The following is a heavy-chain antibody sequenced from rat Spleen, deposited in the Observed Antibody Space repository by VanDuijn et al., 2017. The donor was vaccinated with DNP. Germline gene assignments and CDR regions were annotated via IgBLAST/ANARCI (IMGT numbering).Heavy chain of an antibody. CDR3: ARHEETYYGYNYFDY. J-gene: IGHJ2*01. D-gene: IGHD1-9*01. V-gene: IGHV5-29*01. CDR1: GFTFSDYY. CDR2: ISYDGSST. Sequence: EVQLVESDGGLVQPGRSLKLSCAASGFTFSDYYMAWVRQAPTKGLEWVATISYDGSSTYYRDSVKGRFTISRDNAKSTLYLQMDSLRSEDTATYYCARHEETYYGYNYFDYWGQGVMVTVSS.